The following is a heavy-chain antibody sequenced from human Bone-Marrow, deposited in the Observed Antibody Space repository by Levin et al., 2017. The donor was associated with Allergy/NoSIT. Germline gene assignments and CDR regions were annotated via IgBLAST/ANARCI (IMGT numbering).Heavy chain of an antibody. CDR2: ISYDGSNK. J-gene: IGHJ6*02. V-gene: IGHV3-30*04. D-gene: IGHD2-2*01. CDR3: ARSGDIVVVPAANYYYYGMDV. Sequence: GGSLRLSCAASGFTFSSYAMHWVRQAPGKGLEWVAVISYDGSNKYYADSVKGRFTISRDNSKNTLYLQMNSLRAEDTAVYYCARSGDIVVVPAANYYYYGMDVWGQGTTVTVSS. CDR1: GFTFSSYA.